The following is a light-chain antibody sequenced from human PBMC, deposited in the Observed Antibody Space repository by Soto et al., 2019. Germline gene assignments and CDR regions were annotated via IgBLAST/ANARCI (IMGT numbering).Light chain of an antibody. Sequence: DIQMTQSPSPLSASVGDSVTITCRASQSISSWLAWYQQKPGKAPKLLIYDASSLESGVPSRFSGSGSGTEFTLTISSLQPDDFATYYCQQFGGSFRQGTKLEIK. CDR3: QQFGGS. CDR2: DAS. V-gene: IGKV1-5*01. J-gene: IGKJ2*04. CDR1: QSISSW.